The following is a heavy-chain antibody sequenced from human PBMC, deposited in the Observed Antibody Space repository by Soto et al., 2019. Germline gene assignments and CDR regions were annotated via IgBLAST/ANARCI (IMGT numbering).Heavy chain of an antibody. V-gene: IGHV4-30-2*01. CDR3: ASGQQLVRNY. CDR2: IYHSGST. D-gene: IGHD6-13*01. Sequence: SETLSLTWAVSCCSISSGGYCWSCIRQPPGKGLEWIGYIYHSGSTYYNPSLKSRVTISVDRSKNQFSLKLSSVTAADTAVYYCASGQQLVRNYWGQGTLVTVSS. CDR1: CCSISSGGYC. J-gene: IGHJ4*02.